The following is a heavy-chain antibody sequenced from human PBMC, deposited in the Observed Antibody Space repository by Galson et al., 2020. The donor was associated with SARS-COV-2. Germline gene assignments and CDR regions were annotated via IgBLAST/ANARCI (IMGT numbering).Heavy chain of an antibody. J-gene: IGHJ6*02. Sequence: ASVKVSCKASNYTFTRYGITWVRQAPGQGLEWMGWINGYNFKTEYAQKFQGRVTMTIDTPASTAYLEMRSLRSDDTAVYYWARGEIEGVVXAIXXXMDVWGQGTTVAVSS. CDR2: INGYNFKT. CDR3: ARGEIEGVVXAIXXXMDV. D-gene: IGHD2-15*01. V-gene: IGHV1-18*04. CDR1: NYTFTRYG.